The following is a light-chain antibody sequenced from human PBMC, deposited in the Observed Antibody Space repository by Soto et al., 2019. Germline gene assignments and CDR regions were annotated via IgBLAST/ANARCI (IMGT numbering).Light chain of an antibody. CDR2: ENN. J-gene: IGLJ1*01. Sequence: QAVVTQPPSVSGAPGQRVTISCTGSSSNIGAGYDVHWYQQLPGTAPKLLMFENNKRPSGVPDRFSGSKSGTSASLAITGLQAEDEAAYYCSSFTSSITYVFGTGTKLTVL. V-gene: IGLV1-40*01. CDR3: SSFTSSITYV. CDR1: SSNIGAGYD.